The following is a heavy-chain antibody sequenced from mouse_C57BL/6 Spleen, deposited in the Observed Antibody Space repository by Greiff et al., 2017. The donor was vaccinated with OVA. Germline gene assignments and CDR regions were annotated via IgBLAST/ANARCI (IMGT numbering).Heavy chain of an antibody. CDR1: GFSFNTYA. CDR3: VRPSYYDYDGFAY. D-gene: IGHD2-4*01. CDR2: IRSKSNNYAT. V-gene: IGHV10-1*01. J-gene: IGHJ3*01. Sequence: EVHLVESGGGLVQPKGSLKLSCAASGFSFNTYAMNWVRQAPGKGLEWVARIRSKSNNYATYYADSVKDRFTISRDDSESMLYLQMNNLKTEDTAMYYCVRPSYYDYDGFAYWGQGTLVTVSA.